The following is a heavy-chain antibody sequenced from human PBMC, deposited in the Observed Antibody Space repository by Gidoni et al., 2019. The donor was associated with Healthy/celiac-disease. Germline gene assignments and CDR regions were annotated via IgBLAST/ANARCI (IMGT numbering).Heavy chain of an antibody. Sequence: SSSYYWGWIRQPPGKGLEWIGSIYYSGSTYYNPSLKSRVTISVDTSKNQFSLKLSSVTAADTAVYYCARSPHDYYDSRDWFDPWGQGTLVTVSS. D-gene: IGHD3-22*01. CDR1: SSSYY. CDR3: ARSPHDYYDSRDWFDP. V-gene: IGHV4-39*01. CDR2: IYYSGST. J-gene: IGHJ5*02.